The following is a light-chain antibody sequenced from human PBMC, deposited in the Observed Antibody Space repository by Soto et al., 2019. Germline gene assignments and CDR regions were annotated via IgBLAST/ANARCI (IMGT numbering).Light chain of an antibody. CDR1: QNIGTS. CDR3: QPSYDAPYT. Sequence: DIPMTQSPSSLSMSVGDRVTITCRASQNIGTSLNWYQMKLGRAPKLLIDSASTLQSGAPSRFSGGGSGTDFTLTINSLQPEDFATYSCQPSYDAPYTCGQGTMLEIK. V-gene: IGKV1-39*01. J-gene: IGKJ2*01. CDR2: SAS.